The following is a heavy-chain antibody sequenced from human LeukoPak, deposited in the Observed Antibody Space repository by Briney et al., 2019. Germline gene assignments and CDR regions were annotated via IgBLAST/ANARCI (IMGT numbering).Heavy chain of an antibody. CDR3: AKAHTGGYYLTHYFDY. CDR1: GFTFSSYA. D-gene: IGHD3-22*01. J-gene: IGHJ4*02. CDR2: ISGSGGST. Sequence: PGGPLRLSCAASGFTFSSYAMSWVRQAPGKGLEWVSAISGSGGSTYYADSVKGRFTISRDNAKNSLYLQMNSLRAEDTALYYCAKAHTGGYYLTHYFDYWGQGTLVTVSS. V-gene: IGHV3-23*01.